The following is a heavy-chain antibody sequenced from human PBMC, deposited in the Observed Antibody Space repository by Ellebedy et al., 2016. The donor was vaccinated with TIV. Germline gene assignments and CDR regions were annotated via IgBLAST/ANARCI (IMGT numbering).Heavy chain of an antibody. CDR2: INPNSGGT. V-gene: IGHV1-2*04. J-gene: IGHJ4*02. CDR1: GYTFNGYY. CDR3: ARDLGYSSSWSFDY. Sequence: AASVKVSCKASGYTFNGYYMHWVRQAPGQGLEWMGWINPNSGGTNYAQKFQGWVTMTRDTSISTAYMELSRLRTDDTAVYSCARDLGYSSSWSFDYWGQGTLVTVSS. D-gene: IGHD6-13*01.